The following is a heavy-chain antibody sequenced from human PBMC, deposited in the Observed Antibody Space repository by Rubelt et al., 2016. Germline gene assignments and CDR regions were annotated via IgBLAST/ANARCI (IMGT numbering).Heavy chain of an antibody. CDR2: WYDGSNK. D-gene: IGHD6-13*01. V-gene: IGHV3-33*06. Sequence: WYDGSNKYYADSVKGRFTISRDNSKNTLYLQMNTLRAEDTAIYYCAKNTRVSIDYWGQGTLVTVSS. CDR3: AKNTRVSIDY. J-gene: IGHJ4*02.